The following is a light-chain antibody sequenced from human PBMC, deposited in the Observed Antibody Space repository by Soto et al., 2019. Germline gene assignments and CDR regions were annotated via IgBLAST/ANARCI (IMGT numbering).Light chain of an antibody. Sequence: IVLTQSPGTLSLSPGERATLSCRASQSVSSSYLAWYQQKPGQAPRLLIYGASSRATGIPDRFSGSGSGTDFTLTISRLEPEDFAVYYCHQYGSSLWTFGQGTKMDIK. CDR2: GAS. J-gene: IGKJ1*01. CDR1: QSVSSSY. CDR3: HQYGSSLWT. V-gene: IGKV3-20*01.